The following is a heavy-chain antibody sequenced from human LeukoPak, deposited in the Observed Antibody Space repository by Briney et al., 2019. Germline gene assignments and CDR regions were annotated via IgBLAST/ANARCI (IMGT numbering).Heavy chain of an antibody. CDR3: ASSHDYGVTYHH. Sequence: SETLSLTCTVSGDSINSHYWSWIRQPPGKGLEWIGFIYTRGSTNYNPSLKSRVTMSGDTSKSQFSLNLNSVTAADTAVYYCASSHDYGVTYHHWGQGTLVTVSS. D-gene: IGHD4-17*01. V-gene: IGHV4-4*09. J-gene: IGHJ5*02. CDR1: GDSINSHY. CDR2: IYTRGST.